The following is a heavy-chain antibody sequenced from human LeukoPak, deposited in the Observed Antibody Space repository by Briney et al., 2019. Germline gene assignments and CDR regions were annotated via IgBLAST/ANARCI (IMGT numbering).Heavy chain of an antibody. Sequence: ASVKVSCKASGYSFSDYYINWVRQAPGKGPEWMGWINPDSGGTNYAQKFQGRVTMTRDTSITTVYMELSRLRFDDTAVFYCTREARAGNWFDPWGQGTLVTVS. J-gene: IGHJ5*02. CDR3: TREARAGNWFDP. V-gene: IGHV1-2*02. D-gene: IGHD5-12*01. CDR2: INPDSGGT. CDR1: GYSFSDYY.